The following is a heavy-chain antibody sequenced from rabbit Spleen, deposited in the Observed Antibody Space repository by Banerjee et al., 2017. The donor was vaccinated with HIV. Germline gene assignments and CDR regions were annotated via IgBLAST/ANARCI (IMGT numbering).Heavy chain of an antibody. J-gene: IGHJ6*01. V-gene: IGHV1S40*01. Sequence: LTLTCTASGVSFSISSYMCWVRQAPGKGLEWIACIDAGSSGFTYFATWAKGRFTCSKTSSTTVTLQMTRLTAADTATYFCARDTSSSFSSYGMDLWGPGTLVTVS. CDR3: ARDTSSSFSSYGMDL. D-gene: IGHD1-1*01. CDR1: GVSFSISSY. CDR2: IDAGSSGFT.